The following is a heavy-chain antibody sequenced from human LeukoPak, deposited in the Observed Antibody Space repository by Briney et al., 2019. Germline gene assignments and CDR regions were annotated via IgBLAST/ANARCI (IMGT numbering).Heavy chain of an antibody. D-gene: IGHD2-2*01. V-gene: IGHV3-21*01. Sequence: GGSLRLSCAASGFTFSSYSMNWVRQAPGKGLEWVSSISSSSSYIYYADSVKGRFTISRDNAKNSLYLQMNSLRAEDTAVYYCARDQSDCSSTSCYPGYYMDVWGKGTTVTVSS. CDR2: ISSSSSYI. CDR1: GFTFSSYS. J-gene: IGHJ6*03. CDR3: ARDQSDCSSTSCYPGYYMDV.